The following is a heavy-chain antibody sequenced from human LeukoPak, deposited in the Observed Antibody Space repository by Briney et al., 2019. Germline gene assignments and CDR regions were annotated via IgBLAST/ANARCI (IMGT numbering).Heavy chain of an antibody. CDR2: IYYSGST. J-gene: IGHJ1*01. CDR3: ARIISSGLKKYFQH. D-gene: IGHD3-22*01. Sequence: SETLSLTCTVSGGSISSYYWSWIRQPPGKGLEWIGYIYYSGSTNYNPSLKSRVTISVDTSKNQFSLKLSSVTAADTAVYYCARIISSGLKKYFQHWGQGTLVTVSS. V-gene: IGHV4-59*01. CDR1: GGSISSYY.